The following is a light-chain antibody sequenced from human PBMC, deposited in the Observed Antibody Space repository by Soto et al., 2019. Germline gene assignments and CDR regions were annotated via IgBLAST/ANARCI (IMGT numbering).Light chain of an antibody. J-gene: IGKJ1*01. CDR2: AAS. Sequence: IQLTQSPSSLSASVGDRVTITCRASQGIYSYLAWYQQKPGKAPKLLIYAASTLQSGVPSRFSGSGSGTDFTLTISSLEPEDFAVYYCQQRSNWPPWTFGQGTKV. CDR1: QGIYSY. CDR3: QQRSNWPPWT. V-gene: IGKV1-9*01.